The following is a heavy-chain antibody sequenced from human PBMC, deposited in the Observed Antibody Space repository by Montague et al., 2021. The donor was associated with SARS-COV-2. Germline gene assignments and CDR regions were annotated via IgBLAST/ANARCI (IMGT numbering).Heavy chain of an antibody. CDR1: GFTFRRFW. Sequence: SLRLSCAASGFTFRRFWMSWVRQAPGKGLEWVANIKQDGSEKFYVDSVKGRFTLSRDDAKSSVYLQMNSPRVEDTAVYYCARFAATADLDYWGQGTLVTVSS. D-gene: IGHD1-26*01. V-gene: IGHV3-7*01. CDR3: ARFAATADLDY. CDR2: IKQDGSEK. J-gene: IGHJ4*02.